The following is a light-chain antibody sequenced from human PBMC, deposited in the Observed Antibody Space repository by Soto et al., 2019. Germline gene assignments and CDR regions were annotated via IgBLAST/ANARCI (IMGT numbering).Light chain of an antibody. CDR3: CSYSRTSPYV. CDR2: DVT. Sequence: QSALTQPASVSGSPGQSITISCTGTSNDVGAYNYVSWYQHHPGKVPKLLIYDVTNRPSGVSDRFSGSKSGNTASLTISGLQAEDEAEDYCCSYSRTSPYVFGTGTKLTVL. CDR1: SNDVGAYNY. J-gene: IGLJ1*01. V-gene: IGLV2-14*03.